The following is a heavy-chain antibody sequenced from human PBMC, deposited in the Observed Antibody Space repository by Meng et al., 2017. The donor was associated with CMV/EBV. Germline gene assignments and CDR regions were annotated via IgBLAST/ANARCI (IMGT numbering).Heavy chain of an antibody. Sequence: GGSLRLSCAASGFIVSGYYISWVRQAPGKGLEWVSIIYSGGTTYDADSVKGRFIISRDNSKNTVYLQINSLRAEDTAVYYCARDGPRGYYDSSGYYPEYYGMDVWGQGTTVTVSS. J-gene: IGHJ6*02. D-gene: IGHD3-22*01. CDR3: ARDGPRGYYDSSGYYPEYYGMDV. CDR2: IYSGGTT. CDR1: GFIVSGYY. V-gene: IGHV3-53*01.